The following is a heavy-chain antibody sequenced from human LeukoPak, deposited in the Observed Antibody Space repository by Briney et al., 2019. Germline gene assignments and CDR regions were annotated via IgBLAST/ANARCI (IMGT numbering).Heavy chain of an antibody. CDR1: GGSISVYY. Sequence: SETLSLTCTVSGGSISVYYWSWIRQPPGKGLEWIGYIYYSGSTNYNPSLKSRVTISVDTSKNQFSLKLSSVTAADTAVYYCARHSKYYYDSSGSYVGYFQHSGQGTLVTVSS. CDR3: ARHSKYYYDSSGSYVGYFQH. V-gene: IGHV4-59*08. CDR2: IYYSGST. D-gene: IGHD3-22*01. J-gene: IGHJ1*01.